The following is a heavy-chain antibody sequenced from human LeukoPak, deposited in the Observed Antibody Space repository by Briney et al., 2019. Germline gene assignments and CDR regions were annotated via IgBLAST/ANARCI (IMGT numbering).Heavy chain of an antibody. CDR3: ARVGYDGSGSPREAVRYYFDY. V-gene: IGHV3-21*01. CDR1: GFTFSSYS. Sequence: PGGSLRLSCAASGFTFSSYSMSWVRQAPGKGLEWVSSISSSSSYIYYADSVKGRFTISRDNAKNSLYLQMNSLRAEDTAVYYCARVGYDGSGSPREAVRYYFDYWGQGTLVTVSS. D-gene: IGHD3-10*01. CDR2: ISSSSSYI. J-gene: IGHJ4*02.